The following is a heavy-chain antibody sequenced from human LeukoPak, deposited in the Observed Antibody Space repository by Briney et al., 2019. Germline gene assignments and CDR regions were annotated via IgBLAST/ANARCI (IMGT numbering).Heavy chain of an antibody. V-gene: IGHV4-31*03. D-gene: IGHD3-22*01. CDR3: ARYYDSSGYGSWFDY. Sequence: ASETLSLTCTVSGGSISSGGYYWSWIRQHPGKGLEWIGYIYYSGSTYCNPSLKSRVTISVDTSKNQFSLKLSSVTAADTAVYYCARYYDSSGYGSWFDYWGREPWSPSPQ. CDR2: IYYSGST. CDR1: GGSISSGGYY. J-gene: IGHJ4*02.